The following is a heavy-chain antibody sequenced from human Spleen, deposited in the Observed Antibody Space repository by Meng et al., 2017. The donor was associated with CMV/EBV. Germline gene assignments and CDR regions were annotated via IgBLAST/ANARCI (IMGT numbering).Heavy chain of an antibody. CDR3: ARGSGCSSTSCYEGGFDY. D-gene: IGHD2-2*01. CDR2: INHSGST. Sequence: SETLSLTCTVSGGSINTYYWSWIRQPPGKGLEWIGEINHSGSTNYNPSLKSRVTISVDTSKNQFSLKLSSVTAADTAVYYCARGSGCSSTSCYEGGFDYWGQGTLVTVSS. CDR1: GGSINTYY. V-gene: IGHV4-34*01. J-gene: IGHJ4*02.